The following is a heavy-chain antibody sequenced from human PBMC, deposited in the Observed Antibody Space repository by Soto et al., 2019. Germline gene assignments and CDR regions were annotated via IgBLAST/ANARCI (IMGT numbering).Heavy chain of an antibody. CDR2: IKQDGSEK. CDR3: ARVSGYDSYPFDY. Sequence: SGGSLRLSCAASGFTFSSYWMSWVRQAPGKGLEWVANIKQDGSEKYYVDSVKGRFTISRDNAKNSLYLQMNSLRAEDTAVYYCARVSGYDSYPFDYWGQGTLVTVS. J-gene: IGHJ4*02. D-gene: IGHD5-12*01. V-gene: IGHV3-7*03. CDR1: GFTFSSYW.